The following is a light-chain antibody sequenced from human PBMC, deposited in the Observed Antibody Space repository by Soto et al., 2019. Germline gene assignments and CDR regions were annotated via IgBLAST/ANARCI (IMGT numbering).Light chain of an antibody. CDR3: QQFNNYPLT. Sequence: AIPLTQSPSSLSASVGERVTNTFRASQGINSALAWYQQKPGKAPKLLIYDASSLESGVPSRFSGSGSGTDFTLTISSLQPEDFATYYCQQFNNYPLTFGGGTKVDIK. J-gene: IGKJ4*01. CDR2: DAS. V-gene: IGKV1D-13*01. CDR1: QGINSA.